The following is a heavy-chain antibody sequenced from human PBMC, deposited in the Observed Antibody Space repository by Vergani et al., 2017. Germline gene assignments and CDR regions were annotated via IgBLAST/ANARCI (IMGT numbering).Heavy chain of an antibody. CDR3: AGRSYLGGSCYKPRFDY. Sequence: QVQLQESGPGLVKPSQTLSLTCTVSGGSINSHNYYWSWIRQPAGKGLEWIGRIHTSGSTNYNPSLKSRVTMSEDTSKNQFSLNLTSVTAADTAVYFCAGRSYLGGSCYKPRFDYWGQGILVTVSS. CDR1: GGSINSHNYY. D-gene: IGHD2-15*01. V-gene: IGHV4-61*02. CDR2: IHTSGST. J-gene: IGHJ4*02.